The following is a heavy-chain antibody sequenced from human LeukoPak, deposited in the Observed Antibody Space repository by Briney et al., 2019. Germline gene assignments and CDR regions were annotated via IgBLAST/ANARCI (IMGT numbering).Heavy chain of an antibody. D-gene: IGHD2-15*01. CDR2: INHSGST. CDR1: GGSISSSSYY. CDR3: ASIRLGYCSGGSCYSRFDP. Sequence: PSETLSLTCTVSGGSISSSSYYWGWIRQPPGKGLEWIGEINHSGSTNYNPSLKSRVTISVDTSKNQFSLELSSVTAADTAVYYCASIRLGYCSGGSCYSRFDPWGQGTLVTVSS. V-gene: IGHV4-39*01. J-gene: IGHJ5*02.